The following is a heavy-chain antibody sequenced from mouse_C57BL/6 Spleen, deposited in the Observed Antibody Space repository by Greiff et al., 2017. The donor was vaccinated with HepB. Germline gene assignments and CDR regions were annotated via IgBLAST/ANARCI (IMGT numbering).Heavy chain of an antibody. Sequence: EVQLQQSGAELVKPGASVKLSCTASGFNIKDYYMHWVKQRTEQGLEWIGRIDPEDGDTKYAPKFKGKATITADTSSNTAYLQLSSLTSEDTAVYYCADYYGSRGYFDYWGQGTTLTVSS. CDR2: IDPEDGDT. J-gene: IGHJ2*01. D-gene: IGHD1-1*01. V-gene: IGHV14-2*01. CDR3: ADYYGSRGYFDY. CDR1: GFNIKDYY.